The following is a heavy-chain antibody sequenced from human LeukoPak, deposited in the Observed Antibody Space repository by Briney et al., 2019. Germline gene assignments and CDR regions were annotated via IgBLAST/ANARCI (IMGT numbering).Heavy chain of an antibody. CDR2: INHSGST. CDR3: AGRGTTGTTRAFDY. CDR1: GGSFSGYY. Sequence: PSETLSLTCAVYGGSFSGYYWSWIRQPPGKGLEWIGEINHSGSTNYNPSLKSRVTISVDTSKNQFSLKLSSVTAADTAVYYCAGRGTTGTTRAFDYWGQGTLVTVSS. J-gene: IGHJ4*02. V-gene: IGHV4-34*01. D-gene: IGHD1-1*01.